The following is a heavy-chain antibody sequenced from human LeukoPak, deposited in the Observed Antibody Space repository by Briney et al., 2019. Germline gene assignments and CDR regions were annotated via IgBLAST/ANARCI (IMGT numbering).Heavy chain of an antibody. CDR2: INPSGGST. J-gene: IGHJ4*02. V-gene: IGHV1-46*01. CDR3: ARDRPGEEDY. Sequence: ASVKVSCKASGYTFTSYYMHWVRQAPGQGLEWMGIINPSGGSTSYAQKFQGRVTMTTDTSTSTAYMELRSLRSDDTAVYYCARDRPGEEDYWGQGTLVTVSS. CDR1: GYTFTSYY.